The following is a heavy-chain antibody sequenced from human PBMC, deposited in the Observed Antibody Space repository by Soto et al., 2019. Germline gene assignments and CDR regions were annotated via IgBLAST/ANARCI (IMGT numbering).Heavy chain of an antibody. CDR3: ARDSEQVRPVAILGDSFDI. Sequence: EGQLVESGGGLVQPGRSLRLSCAASGFRFDHYAMHCVRQAPGKGLEWVAGITWNSGTKDYETSGKGRFSISRDNAQNSLHLHMSSLGPEDTAFYYCARDSEQVRPVAILGDSFDIWGQGTLVTVSS. CDR2: ITWNSGTK. D-gene: IGHD2-2*01. J-gene: IGHJ3*02. V-gene: IGHV3-9*01. CDR1: GFRFDHYA.